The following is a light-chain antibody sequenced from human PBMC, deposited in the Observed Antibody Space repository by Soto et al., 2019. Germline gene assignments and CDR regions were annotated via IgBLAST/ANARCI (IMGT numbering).Light chain of an antibody. V-gene: IGLV2-14*03. Sequence: QSALTQPASVSGSPGQSITISCTGTSSDVGGFNYVSWYQQHPGKAPKLMIYDVTNRPSGVSYRFSRSKSGNTASLTISGVQAEDEADYYCNSYTSSSTYVFGTGTQLTVL. CDR1: SSDVGGFNY. CDR3: NSYTSSSTYV. J-gene: IGLJ1*01. CDR2: DVT.